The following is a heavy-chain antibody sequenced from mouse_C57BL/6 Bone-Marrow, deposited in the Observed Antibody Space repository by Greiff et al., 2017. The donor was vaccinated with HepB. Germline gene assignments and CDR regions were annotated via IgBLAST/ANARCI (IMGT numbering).Heavy chain of an antibody. D-gene: IGHD1-1*01. Sequence: EVKVVESGGGLVKPGGSLKLSCAASGFTFSSYAMSWVRQTPEKRLEWVATISDGGSYTYYPDNVKGRFTISRDNAKNNLYLQMSHLKSEDTAMYYCARGDGSSSFYYFDYWGQGTTLTVSS. CDR1: GFTFSSYA. V-gene: IGHV5-4*03. J-gene: IGHJ2*01. CDR2: ISDGGSYT. CDR3: ARGDGSSSFYYFDY.